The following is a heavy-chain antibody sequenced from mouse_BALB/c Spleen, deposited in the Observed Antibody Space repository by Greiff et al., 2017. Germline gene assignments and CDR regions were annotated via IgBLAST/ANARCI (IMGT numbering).Heavy chain of an antibody. D-gene: IGHD1-1*01. CDR3: ARHSYYGSSYWYFDV. V-gene: IGHV5-9-3*01. Sequence: EVKLMESGGGLVKPGGSLKLSCAASGFTFSSYAMSWVRQTPEKRLEWVATISSGGSYTYYPDSVKGRFTISRDNAKNTLYLQMSSLKSEDTALYYCARHSYYGSSYWYFDVWGAGTTVTVSS. J-gene: IGHJ1*01. CDR1: GFTFSSYA. CDR2: ISSGGSYT.